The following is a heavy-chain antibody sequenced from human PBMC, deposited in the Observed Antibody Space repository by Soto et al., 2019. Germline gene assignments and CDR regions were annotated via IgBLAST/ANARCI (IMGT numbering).Heavy chain of an antibody. CDR3: ARSNSGYYKWFDP. V-gene: IGHV4-39*01. Sequence: HLQLQESGPGLVKPSETLSLTCTVSGDSISNSNYYWGWIRQPPGKGLEWIANIYYSGITYCNPSLKSRVAISVDTSKNQFSLKLSSVTAADTAIYYCARSNSGYYKWFDPWGQGTLVTGSS. CDR2: IYYSGIT. J-gene: IGHJ5*02. CDR1: GDSISNSNYY. D-gene: IGHD3-22*01.